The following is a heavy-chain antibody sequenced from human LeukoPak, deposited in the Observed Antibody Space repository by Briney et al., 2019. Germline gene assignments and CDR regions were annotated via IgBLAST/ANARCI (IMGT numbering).Heavy chain of an antibody. CDR1: GFTFSAYG. CDR2: ISANGSIT. D-gene: IGHD3-22*01. Sequence: PGGSLRLSCAASGFTFSAYGMSWVRQSPGQGLEWVSGISANGSITFYARSVRGRFTISRDNPQNTVYLQMNSLRAEDTAVYYCARVMITMIAQWYSDLWGRGTLVTVSS. CDR3: ARVMITMIAQWYSDL. J-gene: IGHJ2*01. V-gene: IGHV3-23*01.